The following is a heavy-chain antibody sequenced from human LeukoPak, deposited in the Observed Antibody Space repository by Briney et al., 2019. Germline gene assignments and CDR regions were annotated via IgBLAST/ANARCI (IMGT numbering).Heavy chain of an antibody. CDR3: AREPHYYDSSGSADY. D-gene: IGHD3-22*01. CDR2: INPNGGGT. V-gene: IGHV1-2*02. CDR1: GYTFTGYY. J-gene: IGHJ4*02. Sequence: ASVKVSCKASGYTFTGYYMHWVRQAPGQGLEWMACINPNGGGTNYTQKFQGRVTMTRDTSISTAYMELSRLRSDDTAVYYCAREPHYYDSSGSADYWGQGSLVTVSS.